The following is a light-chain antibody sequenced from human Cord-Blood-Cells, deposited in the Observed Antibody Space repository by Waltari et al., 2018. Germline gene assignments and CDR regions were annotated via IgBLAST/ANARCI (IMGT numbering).Light chain of an antibody. CDR3: AAWDDSLSGVV. Sequence: ASGTPGQRVTISCSGSSSNIGSNYVYWYQQLPGTAPKLLIYRNNQRPSGVPDRFSGSKSGTSASLAISGLRSEDEADYYCAAWDDSLSGVVFGGGTKLTVL. CDR2: RNN. CDR1: SSNIGSNY. J-gene: IGLJ2*01. V-gene: IGLV1-47*01.